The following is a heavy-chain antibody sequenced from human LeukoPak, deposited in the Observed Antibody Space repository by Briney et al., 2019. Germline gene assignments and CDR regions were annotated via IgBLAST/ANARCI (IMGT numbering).Heavy chain of an antibody. J-gene: IGHJ4*02. CDR1: GYTFTSYV. CDR3: ARAGGYCGRISCPYYFDY. CDR2: MNPNSGNT. Sequence: WASVKVSCKASGYTFTSYVISWVRQAPGQGLEWMGWMNPNSGNTGYAQKFQGRVTMTRNTSISTAYMELSSLRSEDTAVYYCARAGGYCGRISCPYYFDYWGQGSLVTVSS. D-gene: IGHD2-15*01. V-gene: IGHV1-8*02.